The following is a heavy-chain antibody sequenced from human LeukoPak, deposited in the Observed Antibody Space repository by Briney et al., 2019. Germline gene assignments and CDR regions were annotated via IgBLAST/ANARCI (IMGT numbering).Heavy chain of an antibody. J-gene: IGHJ3*01. D-gene: IGHD1-26*01. CDR3: ARDSTSSWETAFDV. V-gene: IGHV3-20*04. Sequence: PGGSLRLSCAASGFTFDDYGMSWVRQAPGKGLEWVSGINWNGDNTVYADSVKGRFTISRDNAKNSLYLQMNSLRAEDTAVYYCARDSTSSWETAFDVWGQGTMVTVSS. CDR1: GFTFDDYG. CDR2: INWNGDNT.